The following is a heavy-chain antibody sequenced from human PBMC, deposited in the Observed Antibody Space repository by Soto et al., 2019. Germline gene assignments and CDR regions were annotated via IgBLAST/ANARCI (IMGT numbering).Heavy chain of an antibody. D-gene: IGHD4-17*01. Sequence: SETLSLTCTVSDASITDYYWNWIRRPPGKGLEWIGYVSYSGSSNYNPSLKNRVAVSLDTSKNPFSLKLSSVTAADTAVYYCTRLRYGGAFDYWGQGTLVTVSS. CDR2: VSYSGSS. V-gene: IGHV4-59*08. J-gene: IGHJ4*02. CDR3: TRLRYGGAFDY. CDR1: DASITDYY.